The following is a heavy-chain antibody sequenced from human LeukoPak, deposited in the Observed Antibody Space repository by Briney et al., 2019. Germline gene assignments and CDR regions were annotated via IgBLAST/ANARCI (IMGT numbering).Heavy chain of an antibody. D-gene: IGHD3-9*01. CDR1: GFTFSSYW. V-gene: IGHV3-7*01. CDR3: ARVRRYFDWLRKGGFYDY. Sequence: GGSLRLSCAASGFTFSSYWMSWVRQAPGKGLEWVANIKQDGSEKYYVDSVKGRFTISRDNAKNSLYLQMNSLRAEDTAVYYCARVRRYFDWLRKGGFYDYWGQGTLVTVSS. J-gene: IGHJ4*02. CDR2: IKQDGSEK.